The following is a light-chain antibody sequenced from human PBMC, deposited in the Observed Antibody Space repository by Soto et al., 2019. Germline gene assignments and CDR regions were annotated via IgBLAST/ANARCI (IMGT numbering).Light chain of an antibody. CDR3: QQYGGSLLT. J-gene: IGKJ4*01. CDR2: HAS. Sequence: ENVLTQSPGTLSLSPGERATLSCRASQSISSSYLAWYQQKPGQTPMLLIYHASNRATGITDRFSGSGSGTDFTLTISRLEPEDFAVYYCQQYGGSLLTFGGGTKVEIK. V-gene: IGKV3-20*01. CDR1: QSISSSY.